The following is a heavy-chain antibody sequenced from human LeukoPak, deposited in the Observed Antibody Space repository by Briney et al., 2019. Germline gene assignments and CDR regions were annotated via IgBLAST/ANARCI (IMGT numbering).Heavy chain of an antibody. D-gene: IGHD1-20*01. J-gene: IGHJ4*02. V-gene: IGHV4-59*01. Sequence: PSETLSLTCTVSGGSISSYYWSWIRQPPGKGLEWIGYTYYSGSTNYNPSLKSRVTISVDTSKNQFSLKLSSVTAADTAVYYCARGHNWNPDYWGQGTLVTVSS. CDR3: ARGHNWNPDY. CDR1: GGSISSYY. CDR2: TYYSGST.